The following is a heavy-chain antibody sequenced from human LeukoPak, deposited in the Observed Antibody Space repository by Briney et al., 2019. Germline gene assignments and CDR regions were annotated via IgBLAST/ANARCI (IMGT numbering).Heavy chain of an antibody. Sequence: ASVKVSCKASAHTFTDNYIHWVRQAPGQGLEWMGWINPNSGATKYSQTFQGRVTMTRDTSISTAYMELSRLKTDDTAVYYCAGEGFDGSGNYWDVWGKGTAVTISS. CDR2: INPNSGAT. J-gene: IGHJ6*04. CDR3: AGEGFDGSGNYWDV. CDR1: AHTFTDNY. D-gene: IGHD3-10*01. V-gene: IGHV1-2*02.